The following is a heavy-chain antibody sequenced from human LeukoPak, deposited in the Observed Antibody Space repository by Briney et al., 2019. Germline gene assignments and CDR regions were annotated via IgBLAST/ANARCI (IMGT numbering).Heavy chain of an antibody. D-gene: IGHD5-24*01. V-gene: IGHV3-7*01. J-gene: IGHJ4*02. CDR2: IKQDGSEK. CDR3: ARVDGYHNPTFDY. Sequence: GGSLRLSCAVSGFTFSSYWMSWVRQAPGKGLEWVANIKQDGSEKYYVDSVKGRFTISRDNSKNTLYLQMNSLRAEDTAVYYCARVDGYHNPTFDYWGQGTLVTVSS. CDR1: GFTFSSYW.